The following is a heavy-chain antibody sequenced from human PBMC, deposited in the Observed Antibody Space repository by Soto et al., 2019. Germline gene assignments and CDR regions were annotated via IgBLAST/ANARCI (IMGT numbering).Heavy chain of an antibody. CDR2: IIPMLDIV. CDR3: AIEGGQGWFDP. CDR1: GGAFSNFV. Sequence: ASVKVSCKASGGAFSNFVISWVRQAPGQGLEWVGGIIPMLDIVHYAQKFQGRVAITADESTSTAYMELSSLSSEDTAVYYCAIEGGQGWFDPRGQGILVTVSS. J-gene: IGHJ5*02. V-gene: IGHV1-69*13. D-gene: IGHD2-15*01.